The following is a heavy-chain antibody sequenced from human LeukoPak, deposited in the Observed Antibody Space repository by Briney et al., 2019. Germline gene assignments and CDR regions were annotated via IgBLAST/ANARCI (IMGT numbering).Heavy chain of an antibody. CDR2: IYYSGST. D-gene: IGHD3-10*01. Sequence: SETLSLTCTVSGGSISSSTYYWGWIRQSPGKGLEWIGSIYYSGSTFYNPSLKSRVTISVDTSKNHFSLKLSSVTAADTAVYYCARYVVYGSGKYYFDYWGQGILVTVSS. J-gene: IGHJ4*02. CDR1: GGSISSSTYY. CDR3: ARYVVYGSGKYYFDY. V-gene: IGHV4-39*02.